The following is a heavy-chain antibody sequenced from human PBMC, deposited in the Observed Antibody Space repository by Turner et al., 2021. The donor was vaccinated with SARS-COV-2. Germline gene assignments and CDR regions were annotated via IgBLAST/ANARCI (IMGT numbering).Heavy chain of an antibody. D-gene: IGHD3-16*01. CDR3: ARGAYASVSLNKFDA. Sequence: QVELQESCPELLKPSATLSLSCSVSGDSISSYYWHWIRQPPGKGLEWIGYIFYTGSTSYNPSLNDRATMSVDTSENQFFLHLKSVTPADTTVYHCARGAYASVSLNKFDAWGQGILVSVSS. CDR1: GDSISSYY. CDR2: IFYTGST. J-gene: IGHJ5*02. V-gene: IGHV4-59*07.